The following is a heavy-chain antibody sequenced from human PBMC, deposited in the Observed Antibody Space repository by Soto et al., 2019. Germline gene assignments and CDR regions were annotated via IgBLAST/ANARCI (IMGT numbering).Heavy chain of an antibody. J-gene: IGHJ4*02. Sequence: ASVKVSCKASGYTFTGYYMHWVRQAPGQGLEWMGWINPNSGGTNYAQKFQGWVTMTRDTSISTAYMELSRLRSDDTAVYYCAREGGDRGYSYGIDYWGQGTLVTVSS. V-gene: IGHV1-2*04. CDR1: GYTFTGYY. CDR3: AREGGDRGYSYGIDY. CDR2: INPNSGGT. D-gene: IGHD5-18*01.